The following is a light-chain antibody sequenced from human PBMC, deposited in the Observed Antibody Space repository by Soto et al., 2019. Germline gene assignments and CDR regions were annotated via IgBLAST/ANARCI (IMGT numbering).Light chain of an antibody. J-gene: IGKJ5*01. CDR3: QQTNSYPIT. CDR1: QGISSH. Sequence: DIQLTQSPSFLSASVGDRVTITCRASQGISSHLAWYQQKPGKAPKLLIDAAYTLQFGVPSTFSGSGSGTEFTLTISSLQPEDFASYCCQQTNSYPITFGQGTRLEIK. CDR2: AAY. V-gene: IGKV1-9*01.